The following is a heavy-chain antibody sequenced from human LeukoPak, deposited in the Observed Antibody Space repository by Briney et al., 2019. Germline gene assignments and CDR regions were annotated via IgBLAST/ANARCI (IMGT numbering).Heavy chain of an antibody. V-gene: IGHV1-8*01. CDR1: GYTFTSYD. CDR2: MNPNSDNT. CDR3: ARSGYGGNSFDY. J-gene: IGHJ4*02. D-gene: IGHD4-23*01. Sequence: ASVKVSCKASGYTFTSYDINWVRQATGQGLEWMGWMNPNSDNTGYAQKFQGRVTMTRNTSISTAYMELSSLRSEDTAVYYCARSGYGGNSFDYWGQGTLVTVSS.